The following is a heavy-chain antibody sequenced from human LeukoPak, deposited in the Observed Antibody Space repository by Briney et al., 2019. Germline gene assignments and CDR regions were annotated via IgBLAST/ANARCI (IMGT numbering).Heavy chain of an antibody. V-gene: IGHV3-33*06. CDR1: GFDFNNYG. D-gene: IGHD3-10*01. Sequence: GGSLRLSCAASGFDFNNYGMHWVRQAPGRGLDWVAVIWYDGTTRYNEDSVKGRFTISRDNSNSTLYLQVNSLRVEDTAVYYCAKDRGRFDYWGQGTLVTVSS. CDR2: IWYDGTTR. J-gene: IGHJ4*02. CDR3: AKDRGRFDY.